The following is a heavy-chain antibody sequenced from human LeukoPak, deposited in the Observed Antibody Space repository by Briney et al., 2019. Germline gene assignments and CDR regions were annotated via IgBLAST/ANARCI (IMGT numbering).Heavy chain of an antibody. J-gene: IGHJ6*02. CDR2: INSDGSST. CDR1: GFTLSRYW. D-gene: IGHD3-22*01. V-gene: IGHV3-74*03. Sequence: GGSLRLSCAASGFTLSRYWMHWVRQSPGKGLVWVSRINSDGSSTTYADSVKGRFTISRDNAKNTLYLQMNSLRAEDTAVYYCARSHYYDSSGYYYYYYGMDVWGQGTTVTASS. CDR3: ARSHYYDSSGYYYYYYGMDV.